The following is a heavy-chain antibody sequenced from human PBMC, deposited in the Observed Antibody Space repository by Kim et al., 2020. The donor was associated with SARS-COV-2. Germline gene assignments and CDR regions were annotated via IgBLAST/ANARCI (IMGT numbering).Heavy chain of an antibody. V-gene: IGHV4-34*01. J-gene: IGHJ2*01. D-gene: IGHD4-17*01. Sequence: SETLSLTCAVYGGSFSGYYWSWIRQPPGKGLEWIGEINHSGSTNYNPSLKSRVTISVDTSKNQFSLKLSSVTAADTAVYYCARGGRRVTTVTTKYFDLWGRGTLVTVSS. CDR2: INHSGST. CDR3: ARGGRRVTTVTTKYFDL. CDR1: GGSFSGYY.